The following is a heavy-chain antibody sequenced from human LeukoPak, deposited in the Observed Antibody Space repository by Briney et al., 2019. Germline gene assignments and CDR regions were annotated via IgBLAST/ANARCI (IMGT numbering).Heavy chain of an antibody. V-gene: IGHV1-2*02. D-gene: IGHD6-13*01. CDR1: GYTFTGYY. CDR2: INPNSGGT. CDR3: ARELSSSWYGWFDP. Sequence: ASVKVSRKASGYTFTGYYMHWVRQAPGQGLEWMGWINPNSGGTNYAQKFQGRVTMTRDTSISTAYTELSRLRSDDTAVYYCARELSSSWYGWFDPWGQGTLVTVSS. J-gene: IGHJ5*02.